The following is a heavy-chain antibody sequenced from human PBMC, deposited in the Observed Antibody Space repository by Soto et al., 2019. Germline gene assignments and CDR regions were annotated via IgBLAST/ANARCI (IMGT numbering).Heavy chain of an antibody. V-gene: IGHV4-39*01. Sequence: PSETLSLTCTVSGGSVSNSNCYWGWIRQSPGKWLEWIGSVYYRGRSYSKSSVKSRVTISVDTSKNQFSLNLNSVTASDTAVYYCVSHRTSVLTQAYFDYWGPGALVTVYS. CDR1: GGSVSNSNCY. CDR2: VYYRGRS. J-gene: IGHJ4*02. D-gene: IGHD2-8*01. CDR3: VSHRTSVLTQAYFDY.